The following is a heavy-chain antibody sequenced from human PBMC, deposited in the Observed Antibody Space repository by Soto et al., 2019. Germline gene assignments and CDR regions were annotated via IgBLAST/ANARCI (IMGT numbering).Heavy chain of an antibody. Sequence: PAGTLSLTCTVSGFSITSYFWSWIRHAPGKGLDWIASISFSGATSSNPSPKGRAALSVDTSENHPSLTLNAVASAETAVYFCARDRRDGYKRYFDFWGQGNQVTVSS. D-gene: IGHD5-12*01. V-gene: IGHV4-59*01. CDR1: GFSITSYF. CDR2: ISFSGAT. J-gene: IGHJ4*02. CDR3: ARDRRDGYKRYFDF.